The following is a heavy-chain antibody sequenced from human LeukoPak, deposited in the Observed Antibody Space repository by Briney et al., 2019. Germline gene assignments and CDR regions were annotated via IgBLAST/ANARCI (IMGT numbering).Heavy chain of an antibody. CDR1: GFTFSSYW. CDR2: INSDGSST. CDR3: VRFTVDSEDY. V-gene: IGHV3-74*01. D-gene: IGHD2-21*01. J-gene: IGHJ4*02. Sequence: GGSLRLSCAASGFTFSSYWMHWVRQAPGKGLVWVSRINSDGSSTNYADSVKVGFTISRDNAKNTLYLQMNSLRAEDTAVYYCVRFTVDSEDYWGQGTLVTVSP.